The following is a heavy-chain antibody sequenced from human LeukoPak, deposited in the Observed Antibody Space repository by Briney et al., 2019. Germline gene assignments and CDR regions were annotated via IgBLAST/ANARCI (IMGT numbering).Heavy chain of an antibody. Sequence: ASVKVSCKASGYTFISYDINWVRQATGQGLEWMGWMNPNSGNTGYAQKFQGRVTMTRNTSISTAYMELSSLRSEDTAVYYCARVSNLYYYGSGSYYPYWGQGTLVTVSS. CDR3: ARVSNLYYYGSGSYYPY. CDR1: GYTFISYD. V-gene: IGHV1-8*02. D-gene: IGHD3-10*01. CDR2: MNPNSGNT. J-gene: IGHJ4*02.